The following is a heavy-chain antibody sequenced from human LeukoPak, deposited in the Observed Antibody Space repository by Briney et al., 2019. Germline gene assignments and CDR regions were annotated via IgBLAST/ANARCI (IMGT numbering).Heavy chain of an antibody. CDR2: INPNSGGT. V-gene: IGHV1-2*02. CDR3: ATDRLGHCSSTSCYDYYFDY. J-gene: IGHJ4*02. D-gene: IGHD2-2*01. CDR1: GYTFTGYY. Sequence: ASVKVSCKASGYTFTGYYMHWVRQAPGQGLEWMGWINPNSGGTNYAQKLQGRVTMTTDTSTSTAYMELRSLRSDDTAVYYCATDRLGHCSSTSCYDYYFDYWGQGTLVTVSS.